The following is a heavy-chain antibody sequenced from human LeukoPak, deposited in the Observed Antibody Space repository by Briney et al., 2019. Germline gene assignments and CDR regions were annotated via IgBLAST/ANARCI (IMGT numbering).Heavy chain of an antibody. D-gene: IGHD6-13*01. Sequence: GGSLRLSCEASGFTFRDYWMTWVRHAPGKGLGWVANVKQDGTEKFYVDSVKGRFTISRDNGKNSLYLQMNSLRVEDKAMYYCARAGGTSWADYWGQGTLVTVSS. J-gene: IGHJ4*02. CDR1: GFTFRDYW. V-gene: IGHV3-7*01. CDR2: VKQDGTEK. CDR3: ARAGGTSWADY.